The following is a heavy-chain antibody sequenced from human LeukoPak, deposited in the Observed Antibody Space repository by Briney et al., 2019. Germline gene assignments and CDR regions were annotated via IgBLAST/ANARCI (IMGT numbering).Heavy chain of an antibody. Sequence: GGSLRLSCAASGFSFSYYTVNWVRQAPGKGLEWVSSISSTGTFIYYADSVKGRSTISRDNAKSSLFLQMNSLRAEDTAVYYCARGYCSGGTCYFDYWGQGTLVTVSS. J-gene: IGHJ4*02. D-gene: IGHD2-15*01. V-gene: IGHV3-21*01. CDR2: ISSTGTFI. CDR1: GFSFSYYT. CDR3: ARGYCSGGTCYFDY.